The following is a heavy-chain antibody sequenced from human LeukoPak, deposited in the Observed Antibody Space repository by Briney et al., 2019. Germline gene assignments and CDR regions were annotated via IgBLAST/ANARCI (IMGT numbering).Heavy chain of an antibody. CDR3: ARSYSRFDY. Sequence: GGSLRLSCVASEFTFSSYWMSWVRQAPGRGLEWVANIKQDGREIYYVDSVKGRFTISRDNAKKSLHLQMNSLRAEDTAVYYCARSYSRFDYWGQGTLVTVSS. CDR1: EFTFSSYW. J-gene: IGHJ4*02. CDR2: IKQDGREI. D-gene: IGHD6-13*01. V-gene: IGHV3-7*01.